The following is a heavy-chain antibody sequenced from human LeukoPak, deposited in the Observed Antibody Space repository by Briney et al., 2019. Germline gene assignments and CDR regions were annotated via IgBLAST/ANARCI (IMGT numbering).Heavy chain of an antibody. CDR3: ARRRGPTGYYYMDV. Sequence: PGGSLRLSCAASGFTFDDYGMSWVRQAPGKGLERVSGINWNGGSTGYADSVKGRFTISRDNAKNSLYLQMNSLRAEDTALYYCARRRGPTGYYYMDVWGKGTTVTVSS. V-gene: IGHV3-20*04. D-gene: IGHD4-17*01. CDR1: GFTFDDYG. CDR2: INWNGGST. J-gene: IGHJ6*03.